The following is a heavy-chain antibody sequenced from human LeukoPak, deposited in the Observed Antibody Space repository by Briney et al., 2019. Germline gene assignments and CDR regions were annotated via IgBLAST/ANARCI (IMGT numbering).Heavy chain of an antibody. CDR3: ARAVRLFDY. CDR1: GFTFSSYG. V-gene: IGHV3-30*02. CDR2: IRYDGINK. Sequence: GGSLRLSCEASGFTFSSYGMHWVRQAPGKGLEWVASIRYDGINKYYADSVKGRFTISRDNSKNTLYLQMNSLRAEDTAVYYCARAVRLFDYWGQGTLVTVSS. D-gene: IGHD1-1*01. J-gene: IGHJ4*02.